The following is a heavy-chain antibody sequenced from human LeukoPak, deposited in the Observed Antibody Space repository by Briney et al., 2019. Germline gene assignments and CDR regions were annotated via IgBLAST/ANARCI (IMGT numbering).Heavy chain of an antibody. CDR1: GYTFTGYY. CDR2: INPDSGAT. CDR3: ASPPDQDGEHLQH. J-gene: IGHJ1*01. Sequence: ASVKVSCKASGYTFTGYYMHWVRRAPGQGLEWMGWINPDSGATDYAQNFQGRVTMTRDTSISTAYMELSRLRADDTAVYYCASPPDQDGEHLQHWGQGTLVTVSS. D-gene: IGHD1-14*01. V-gene: IGHV1-2*02.